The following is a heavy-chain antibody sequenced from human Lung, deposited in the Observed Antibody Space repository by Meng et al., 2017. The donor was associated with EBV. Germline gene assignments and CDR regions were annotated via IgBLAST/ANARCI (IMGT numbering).Heavy chain of an antibody. Sequence: QVQLRAFVPGRVYPCRSLSLPCVLSVDSGSSSSSAWTWISESPSRGLGWRGRTYYRSQCYNEYAVCVKSRITTNPGTSNNPFSLQLNAVTPEDPAVYLCARGASSVFDLWGRGTLVTVSS. J-gene: IGHJ2*01. CDR1: VDSGSSSSSA. D-gene: IGHD3-16*01. V-gene: IGHV6-1*01. CDR3: ARGASSVFDL. CDR2: TYYRSQCYN.